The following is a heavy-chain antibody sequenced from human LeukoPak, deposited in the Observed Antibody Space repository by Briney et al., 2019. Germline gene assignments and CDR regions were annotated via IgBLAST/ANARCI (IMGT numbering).Heavy chain of an antibody. D-gene: IGHD4/OR15-4a*01. V-gene: IGHV4-59*12. CDR3: ARDVDYANPRHDY. CDR2: FSYSGTT. Sequence: SETLSLTCTVYGASISNYYWSWIRQPPGKGLEWIGYFSYSGTTNYNPSLKSRVTVSVDTSKNQFSLKLSSVTAADTAVYYCARDVDYANPRHDYWGQGTLVTVSS. J-gene: IGHJ4*02. CDR1: GASISNYY.